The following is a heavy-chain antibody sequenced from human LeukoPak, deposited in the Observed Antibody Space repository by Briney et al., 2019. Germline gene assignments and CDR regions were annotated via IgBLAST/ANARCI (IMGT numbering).Heavy chain of an antibody. V-gene: IGHV4-61*01. J-gene: IGHJ6*04. CDR2: IYYSGST. CDR3: ARDYGDHGQDYYYYYGMDV. CDR1: GGSVSSGSYY. Sequence: PETLSLTCTVSGGSVSSGSYYWSWIRQPPGKGPEWIGYIYYSGSTNYNPSLKSRVTISVDTSKNQFSLKLSSVTAADTAVYYCARDYGDHGQDYYYYYGMDVWGKGTTVTVSS. D-gene: IGHD4-17*01.